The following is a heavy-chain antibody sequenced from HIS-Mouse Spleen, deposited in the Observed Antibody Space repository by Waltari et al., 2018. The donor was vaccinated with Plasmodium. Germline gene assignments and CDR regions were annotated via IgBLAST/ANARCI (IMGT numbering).Heavy chain of an antibody. CDR1: GGSIRSYF. Sequence: QVQLQESGPGLVKPSETLSITCTVSGGSIRSYFWRWIRQPQGKGLEWIGYIYYRGSTNYNPSLKSRVTISVDTSKNQFSLKLSSVTAADTAVYYCARHRYSSSWYSYWGQGTLVTVSS. CDR3: ARHRYSSSWYSY. D-gene: IGHD6-13*01. V-gene: IGHV4-59*08. J-gene: IGHJ4*02. CDR2: IYYRGST.